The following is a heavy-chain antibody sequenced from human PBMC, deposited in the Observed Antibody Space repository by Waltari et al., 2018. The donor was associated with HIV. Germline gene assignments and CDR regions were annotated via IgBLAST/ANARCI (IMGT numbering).Heavy chain of an antibody. D-gene: IGHD3-3*01. CDR1: GYTFTDQS. CDR2: MNPNGGAT. CDR3: VRDRGLNWNGDI. J-gene: IGHJ4*02. V-gene: IGHV1-2*02. Sequence: QVQLVQSGAEVKRHGASVKVSCKASGYTFTDQSVCWVRQVPGTGLEWMGWMNPNGGATKYAQKFQGRISMTRDTSITTAYMELSGLRSDDTAIFYCVRDRGLNWNGDIWGQGTLVTVSS.